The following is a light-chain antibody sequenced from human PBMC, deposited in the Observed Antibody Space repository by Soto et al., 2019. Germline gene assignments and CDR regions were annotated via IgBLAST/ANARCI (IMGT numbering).Light chain of an antibody. CDR3: CPYTSSSTPLVV. V-gene: IGLV2-14*01. J-gene: IGLJ2*01. CDR2: DVS. Sequence: QSALTQPASVSGSPGQSITISCTGTSSDVGGYNYVSWYQQHPGKAPKLMIYDVSNRPSGVSNRFSGSKSGNTASLTISGLQAEEDADYYCCPYTSSSTPLVVFGGGTKLTVL. CDR1: SSDVGGYNY.